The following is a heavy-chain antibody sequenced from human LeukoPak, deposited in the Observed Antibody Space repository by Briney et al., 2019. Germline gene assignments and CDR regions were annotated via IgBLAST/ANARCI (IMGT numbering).Heavy chain of an antibody. J-gene: IGHJ4*02. CDR2: IYPGDSDT. D-gene: IGHD2-15*01. V-gene: IGHV5-51*01. CDR3: ARQYCSGGSCYSDY. CDR1: GYSFTSYW. Sequence: NAGASLQISCKGSGYSFTSYWIGWVRQLPGKGLEWMGIIYPGDSDTRYSPSFQGQVTISADKSISTAYLQWSSLKASDTAMYYCARQYCSGGSCYSDYWGQGTLVTVSS.